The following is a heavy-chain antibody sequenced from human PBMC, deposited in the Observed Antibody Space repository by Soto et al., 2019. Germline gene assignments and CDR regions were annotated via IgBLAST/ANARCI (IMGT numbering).Heavy chain of an antibody. Sequence: GGSLRLSCAASGFTFSGYWMTWVRQAPGKGLEWVANIKQDGSDKYYVDSVKGRFSISRDNAENSLYLQMNSLRAEDTAVYYCARVSAQHLMSDYYYYLDVWGKGTTVTVSS. D-gene: IGHD2-8*01. J-gene: IGHJ6*03. CDR3: ARVSAQHLMSDYYYYLDV. CDR1: GFTFSGYW. V-gene: IGHV3-7*01. CDR2: IKQDGSDK.